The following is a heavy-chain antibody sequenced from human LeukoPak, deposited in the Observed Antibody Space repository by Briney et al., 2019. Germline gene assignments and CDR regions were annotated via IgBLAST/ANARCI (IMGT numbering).Heavy chain of an antibody. J-gene: IGHJ4*02. CDR2: IYYSGST. Sequence: SETLSLTYTVSGGSVSSASYYWSWIRQPPGKGLEWIGYIYYSGSTNYNPSLKSRVTISVDTSKNQFSLKLSSVTAADTAVYYCARMRDYGDLYFDYWGQGTLVTVSS. V-gene: IGHV4-61*01. D-gene: IGHD4-17*01. CDR3: ARMRDYGDLYFDY. CDR1: GGSVSSASYY.